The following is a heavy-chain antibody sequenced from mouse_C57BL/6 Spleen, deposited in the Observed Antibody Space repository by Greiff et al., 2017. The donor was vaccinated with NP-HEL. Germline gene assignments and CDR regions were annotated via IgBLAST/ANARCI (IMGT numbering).Heavy chain of an antibody. V-gene: IGHV5-4*01. CDR3: ARGYYGPFDY. J-gene: IGHJ2*01. CDR1: GFTFSSYA. CDR2: ISDGGSYT. D-gene: IGHD1-1*02. Sequence: EVQGVESGGGLVKPGGSLKLSCAASGFTFSSYAMSWVRQTPEKRLEWVATISDGGSYTYYPDNVKGRFTISRDNAKNNLYLQMSHLKSEDTAMYYCARGYYGPFDYWGQGTTLTVSS.